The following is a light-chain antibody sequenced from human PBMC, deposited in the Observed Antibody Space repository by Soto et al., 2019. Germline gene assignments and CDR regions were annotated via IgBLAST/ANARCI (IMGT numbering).Light chain of an antibody. CDR1: QSISSW. CDR3: QQYNSYSPWT. V-gene: IGKV1-5*01. J-gene: IGKJ1*01. CDR2: DAS. Sequence: DLQMTQSPSTLSASVGDRVTITCRASQSISSWLAWYQQKPGKAPKLLIYDASSLESGVPSRFSGSGSGTEFTLTISSLQPDHFATYYCQQYNSYSPWTFGQGTKVEIK.